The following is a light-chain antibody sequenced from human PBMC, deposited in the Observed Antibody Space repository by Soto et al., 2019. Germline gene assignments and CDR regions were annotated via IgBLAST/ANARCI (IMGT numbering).Light chain of an antibody. CDR3: QQHTSSPHMYT. CDR2: AAS. J-gene: IGKJ2*01. V-gene: IGKV3-20*01. Sequence: EIVLTQSPGTLSLSPGERATLSCRASQSVSSSYLVWYQQKPGQAPRLLIDAASSRPTGIPDRFSGSGSGTDFTLTISRLEPEDFAVYYCQQHTSSPHMYTFGQGTKLEI. CDR1: QSVSSSY.